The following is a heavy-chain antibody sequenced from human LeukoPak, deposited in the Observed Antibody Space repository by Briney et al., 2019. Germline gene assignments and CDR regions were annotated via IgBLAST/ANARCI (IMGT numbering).Heavy chain of an antibody. V-gene: IGHV4-59*02. CDR1: GGSVSSYY. CDR2: IFYSGST. Sequence: SETLSLTCTVSGGSVSSYYWTWIRQPPGKGLEWIGYIFYSGSTYYNPSLKSRVTISLNTSKNQFSLKLSSVTAADTAVYYCAREAYYYDSSGQNTLGYWGQGTLVTVSS. CDR3: AREAYYYDSSGQNTLGY. J-gene: IGHJ4*02. D-gene: IGHD3-22*01.